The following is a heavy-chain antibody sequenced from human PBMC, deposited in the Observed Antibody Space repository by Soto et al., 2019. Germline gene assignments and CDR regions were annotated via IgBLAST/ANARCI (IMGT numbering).Heavy chain of an antibody. V-gene: IGHV2-5*01. Sequence: QIILKESGPTLVQPTEPLPLTCTFSGFSLTTRGMGVPWIRQPPGRALKWLALIYWNDDPRYSPSLKSRLTITTDTTKNPGVLTMTNMDPVDTATYYCEQWTPEYGMDVWGQGTMVTVSS. CDR1: GFSLTTRGMG. J-gene: IGHJ6*02. CDR3: EQWTPEYGMDV. CDR2: IYWNDDP. D-gene: IGHD5-12*01.